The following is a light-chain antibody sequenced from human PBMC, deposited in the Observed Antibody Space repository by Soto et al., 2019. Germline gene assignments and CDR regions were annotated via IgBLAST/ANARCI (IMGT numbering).Light chain of an antibody. V-gene: IGKV3-15*01. CDR1: QSINNN. CDR2: GAS. CDR3: QQFNNWPRT. Sequence: EIVMTQSPATLSVSPGERATLSCRASQSINNNLAWYQQKPGQAPRLLIYGASTRATGNPARFSGSGSGTEFTLTISSLQSEDFAVYYCQQFNNWPRTFGQGTKVEVK. J-gene: IGKJ1*01.